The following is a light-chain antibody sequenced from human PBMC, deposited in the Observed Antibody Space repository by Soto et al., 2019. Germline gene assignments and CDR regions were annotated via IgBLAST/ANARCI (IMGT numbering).Light chain of an antibody. Sequence: EVVLTQSPGTLSLSPGERATLSCRASQTITTYLAWYQQKPGQPPRLLIYGASNRATGIPARFSGSGSGTDFTLTISNLEPEDFAVYYCQQRSNWPANFGQGTRLAI. J-gene: IGKJ5*01. CDR1: QTITTY. V-gene: IGKV3-11*01. CDR2: GAS. CDR3: QQRSNWPAN.